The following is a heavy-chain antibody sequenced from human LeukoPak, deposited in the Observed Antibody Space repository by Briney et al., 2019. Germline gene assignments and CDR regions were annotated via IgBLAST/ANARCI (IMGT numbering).Heavy chain of an antibody. J-gene: IGHJ6*03. V-gene: IGHV1-18*01. CDR2: INTYNGNT. CDR1: GYTFSRYG. Sequence: ASVKVSCKASGYTFSRYGISWVRQAPGQGLEWMGWINTYNGNTNYAQKLQGRVTMTTDTSTSTAYMELRSLRSEDTAVYYCARGFGELKYYYYYMDVWGKGTTVTVSS. D-gene: IGHD3-10*01. CDR3: ARGFGELKYYYYYMDV.